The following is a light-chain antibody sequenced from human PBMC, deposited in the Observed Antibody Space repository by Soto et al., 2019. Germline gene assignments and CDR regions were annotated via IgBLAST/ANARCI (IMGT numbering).Light chain of an antibody. Sequence: EIVMTQSPPTLSVSPGEGATLSCRASQSVSSSYLAWYQQKPGQAPRVLIYGASTRATGVPSRFSGSGSGTEFTLTISSLQSEDFAVYYCQQYKDWPQTFGQGTKVDIK. CDR1: QSVSSSY. J-gene: IGKJ1*01. CDR3: QQYKDWPQT. V-gene: IGKV3-15*01. CDR2: GAS.